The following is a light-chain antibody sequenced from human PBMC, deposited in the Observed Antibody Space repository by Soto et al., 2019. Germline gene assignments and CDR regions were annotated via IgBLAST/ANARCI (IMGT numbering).Light chain of an antibody. V-gene: IGKV1-33*01. CDR1: QDISNY. CDR2: EAS. Sequence: DIQMTQSPSSLSASVGDRVTITCQASQDISNYLNWYQQKPGKAPKHLIYEASTLETGVPSRFSGNGSGTAFTFAISSLRPEDIATYYCQQYDNLALTFGGGTEVEIK. J-gene: IGKJ4*01. CDR3: QQYDNLALT.